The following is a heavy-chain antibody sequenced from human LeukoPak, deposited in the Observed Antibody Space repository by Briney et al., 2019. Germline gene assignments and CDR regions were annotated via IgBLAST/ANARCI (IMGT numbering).Heavy chain of an antibody. J-gene: IGHJ4*02. Sequence: PGGSLRLSCAASGFTFSSYSMNWVRQAPGKGLEWVSSISSSSSYIYYADSVKGRFTISRDNAKNSLYLQMNSLRAEDTAVYYCARGSPIVVVNYYFDYWGQGTLVTVSS. CDR1: GFTFSSYS. D-gene: IGHD3-22*01. CDR2: ISSSSSYI. V-gene: IGHV3-21*01. CDR3: ARGSPIVVVNYYFDY.